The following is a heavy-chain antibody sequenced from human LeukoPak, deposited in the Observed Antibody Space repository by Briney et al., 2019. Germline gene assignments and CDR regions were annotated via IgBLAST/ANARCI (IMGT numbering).Heavy chain of an antibody. Sequence: PSETLSLTCAVYGGSFSGYYWSWIRQPPGKGLEWIGEINHSGSTNYNPSLKSRVTISVDTSKNQFSLKLSSVTAADTAVYYCARAVAAGTSGWFDPWGQGTLVTVSS. CDR2: INHSGST. J-gene: IGHJ5*02. CDR3: ARAVAAGTSGWFDP. D-gene: IGHD6-13*01. V-gene: IGHV4-34*01. CDR1: GGSFSGYY.